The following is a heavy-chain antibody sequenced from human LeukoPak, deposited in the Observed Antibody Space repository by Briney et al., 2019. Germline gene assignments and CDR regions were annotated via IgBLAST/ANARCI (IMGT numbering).Heavy chain of an antibody. D-gene: IGHD3-22*01. V-gene: IGHV1-69*13. Sequence: SVKVSCKASGYIFTNNAMNWVRQAPGQGLEWMGGIIPIFGTANYAQKFQGRVTITADESTSTAYMELSSLRSEDTAVYYCAKTYYYDSSGYYFDYWGQGTLVTVSS. J-gene: IGHJ4*02. CDR2: IIPIFGTA. CDR3: AKTYYYDSSGYYFDY. CDR1: GYIFTNNA.